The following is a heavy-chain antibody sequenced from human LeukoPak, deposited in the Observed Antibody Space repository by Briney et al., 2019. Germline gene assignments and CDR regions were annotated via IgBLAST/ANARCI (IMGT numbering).Heavy chain of an antibody. CDR1: GTSISSHY. Sequence: SETLSLTCTVSGTSISSHYWSWIRQPPGKGLEWIGHIYYSGDTNSNPSLKSRVTISIDTSKNQFSLKLSSVSAADTAVYYCARGVSAYYFDYWGQGTLVTVSS. D-gene: IGHD2-21*01. J-gene: IGHJ4*02. CDR3: ARGVSAYYFDY. V-gene: IGHV4-59*11. CDR2: IYYSGDT.